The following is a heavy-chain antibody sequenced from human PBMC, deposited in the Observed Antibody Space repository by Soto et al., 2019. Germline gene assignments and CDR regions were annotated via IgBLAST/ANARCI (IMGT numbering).Heavy chain of an antibody. CDR2: INSDGSST. Sequence: VSLRLSCAASGFTFSSYWMHWVRQAPGKGPVWVSRINSDGSSTSYADSVKGRFTISRDNAKNTLYLQMNSLRAEDTAVYYCAREAIAAAGTNWFDPWGQGTLVTVSS. CDR1: GFTFSSYW. V-gene: IGHV3-74*01. CDR3: AREAIAAAGTNWFDP. D-gene: IGHD6-13*01. J-gene: IGHJ5*02.